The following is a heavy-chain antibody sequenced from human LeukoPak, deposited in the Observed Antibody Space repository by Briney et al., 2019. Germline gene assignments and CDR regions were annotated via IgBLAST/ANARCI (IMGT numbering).Heavy chain of an antibody. Sequence: SETLSLTCTVSGASINSTSHYWGWIRQPPGKGLEWVGIIYYSGSTYPNPSLKSRVTMSVDTSKNQLSLKLSSVTAADTAVYYCARLSGSYIFDYWGQGTLVTVSS. D-gene: IGHD1-26*01. V-gene: IGHV4-39*07. J-gene: IGHJ4*02. CDR1: GASINSTSHY. CDR2: IYYSGST. CDR3: ARLSGSYIFDY.